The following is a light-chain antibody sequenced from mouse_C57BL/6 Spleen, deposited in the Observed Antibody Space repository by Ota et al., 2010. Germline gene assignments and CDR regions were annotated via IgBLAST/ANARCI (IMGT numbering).Light chain of an antibody. CDR1: QDVGTA. J-gene: IGKJ2*01. Sequence: DIVMTQSHKFMSTSVGDRVSITCKASQDVGTAVAWYQQKPGQSPKLLIYWASTRHTGVPDRFTGSGSGTDFTLTISNVQSEDLAEYFCQQYNSYPYTFGGGTKLEIK. V-gene: IGKV6-23*01. CDR2: WAS. CDR3: QQYNSYPYT.